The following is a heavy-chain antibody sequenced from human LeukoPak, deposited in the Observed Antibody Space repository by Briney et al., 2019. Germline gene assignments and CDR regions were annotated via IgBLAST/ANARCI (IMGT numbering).Heavy chain of an antibody. CDR3: ARDQLAYSGYDTLFHY. V-gene: IGHV3-48*01. Sequence: GSLRLSCAASGFTFSTYSMNWVRQAPGKGLEWVSYISSSSSTIYYADSVKGRFTISRDNAKNSLYLQMNSLRAEDTAVYYCARDQLAYSGYDTLFHYWGQGTLVTVSS. CDR2: ISSSSSTI. CDR1: GFTFSTYS. D-gene: IGHD5-12*01. J-gene: IGHJ4*02.